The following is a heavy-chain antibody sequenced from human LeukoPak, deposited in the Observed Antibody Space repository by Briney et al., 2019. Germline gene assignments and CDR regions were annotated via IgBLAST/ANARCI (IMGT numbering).Heavy chain of an antibody. CDR3: ARDLRGRGYFDY. CDR2: IHRDGSEK. J-gene: IGHJ4*02. D-gene: IGHD3-10*01. Sequence: GGSLRLSCAASGFSFSSYWMTWVRQAPGKGLEWVANIHRDGSEKYYVDSVKGRFTISRDNAKNSLYLQMNSLRAEDTAVYYCARDLRGRGYFDYWGQGTLVTVSS. V-gene: IGHV3-7*01. CDR1: GFSFSSYW.